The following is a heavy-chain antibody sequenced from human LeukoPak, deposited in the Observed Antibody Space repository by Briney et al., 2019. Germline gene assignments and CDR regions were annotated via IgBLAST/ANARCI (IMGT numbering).Heavy chain of an antibody. CDR2: IHSDGSST. D-gene: IGHD3-22*01. V-gene: IGHV3-74*01. Sequence: GGSLRLSCAASGFTFSSYWMHWVRQAPGKGLVWVSRIHSDGSSTSYADSARGRFTISRDDAKSTLYLQMNSLRAEDTAVYYCVRSGWPYYFDYWGQGTLVTVSS. CDR3: VRSGWPYYFDY. J-gene: IGHJ4*02. CDR1: GFTFSSYW.